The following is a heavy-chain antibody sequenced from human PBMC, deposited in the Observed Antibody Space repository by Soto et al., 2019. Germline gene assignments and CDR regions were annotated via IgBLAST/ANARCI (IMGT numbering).Heavy chain of an antibody. CDR2: ISAHNGNT. V-gene: IGHV1-18*01. Sequence: QVHLVQSGAEVKKPGASVKVSCKASGYTFTSYGITWVRQAPGQGLEWMGWISAHNGNTDYAQKLQGRVIVTRDTSTSTAYMELRSLISDDTAVYYWARGRYGDYWVQGALVTVSS. D-gene: IGHD1-1*01. CDR3: ARGRYGDY. J-gene: IGHJ4*02. CDR1: GYTFTSYG.